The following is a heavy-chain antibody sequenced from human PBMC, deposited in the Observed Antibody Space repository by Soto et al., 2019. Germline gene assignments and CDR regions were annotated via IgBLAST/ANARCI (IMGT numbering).Heavy chain of an antibody. Sequence: GGSLRLSCAASGFTFSSYAMHWVRQAPGKGLEWVAFISYDGSNKYYADSVKGRFTISRDNSKNTMYLQMNSLRAEDTAVYYCARVVSYYNLLPGYTANFWGQGTLVTGSS. D-gene: IGHD3-9*01. CDR3: ARVVSYYNLLPGYTANF. CDR2: ISYDGSNK. J-gene: IGHJ4*02. CDR1: GFTFSSYA. V-gene: IGHV3-30-3*01.